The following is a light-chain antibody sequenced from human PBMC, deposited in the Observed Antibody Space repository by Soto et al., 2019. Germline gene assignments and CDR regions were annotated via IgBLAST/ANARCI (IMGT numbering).Light chain of an antibody. J-gene: IGLJ1*01. CDR3: CSYAGSSTFV. CDR2: EAT. CDR1: SSDVGSYGL. V-gene: IGLV2-23*01. Sequence: QSVLTQPPSVSGSPGQSITISCTGTSSDVGSYGLVSWFQQHPGKAPKLMIYEATKRPSGVSNRFSGSKSGNTASLTISGLQAEDEADYYCCSYAGSSTFVFGSGTKLTVL.